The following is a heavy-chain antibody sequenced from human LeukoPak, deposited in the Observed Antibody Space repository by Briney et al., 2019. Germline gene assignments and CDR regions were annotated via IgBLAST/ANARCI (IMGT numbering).Heavy chain of an antibody. Sequence: GGSLRLSCAASGFTFSSYGMHWVRQAPGKGLEWVAFIRYDGSNKYYADSVKGRFTISRDNSKNTLYLQMNSLRAEDTAVYYCAKESSLSAGTPWDAFDIWGQGTMVTVSS. CDR3: AKESSLSAGTPWDAFDI. D-gene: IGHD3-10*01. CDR1: GFTFSSYG. V-gene: IGHV3-30*02. J-gene: IGHJ3*02. CDR2: IRYDGSNK.